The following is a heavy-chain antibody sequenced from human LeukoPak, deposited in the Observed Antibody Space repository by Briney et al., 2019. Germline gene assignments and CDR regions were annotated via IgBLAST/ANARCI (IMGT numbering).Heavy chain of an antibody. D-gene: IGHD3-10*01. Sequence: SETLSLTCTVSGGSISSSDYYWGWIRQPPGRGLEWIGSIFYSGSTYYNPSLKSPVTISADMSKNYFSLRLSSVTAADTATYYCARHRRYYGSGSYYSDFDSWGQGILVTVSS. J-gene: IGHJ4*02. V-gene: IGHV4-39*01. CDR1: GGSISSSDYY. CDR3: ARHRRYYGSGSYYSDFDS. CDR2: IFYSGST.